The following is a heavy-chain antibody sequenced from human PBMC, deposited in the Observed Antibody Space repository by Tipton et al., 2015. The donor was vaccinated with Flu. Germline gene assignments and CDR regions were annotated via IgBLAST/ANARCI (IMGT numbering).Heavy chain of an antibody. Sequence: TLSLTCTISGDSISSDYYWGWIRQPPGKGLEWIGSIYHSGSTYYNPSLKSRVTISVDTSKNQFSLKLSSVTAADTAVYYCARVLVAGTGPLFDYWGQGTLVTVSS. V-gene: IGHV4-38-2*02. CDR3: ARVLVAGTGPLFDY. CDR1: GDSISSDYY. D-gene: IGHD6-19*01. CDR2: IYHSGST. J-gene: IGHJ4*02.